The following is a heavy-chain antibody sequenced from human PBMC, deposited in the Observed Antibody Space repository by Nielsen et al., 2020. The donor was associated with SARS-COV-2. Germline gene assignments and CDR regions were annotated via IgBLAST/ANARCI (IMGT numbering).Heavy chain of an antibody. CDR3: ARKLSPFFDY. J-gene: IGHJ4*02. V-gene: IGHV4-34*01. Sequence: GSLRLSCAVYGGSFSGYYWSWIRQPPGKGLEWIGEINHSGSTNYNPSLKSRVTISVDTSKNQFSLKLSSVTAADTAVYYCARKLSPFFDYWGQGTLVTVSS. CDR2: INHSGST. D-gene: IGHD2/OR15-2a*01. CDR1: GGSFSGYY.